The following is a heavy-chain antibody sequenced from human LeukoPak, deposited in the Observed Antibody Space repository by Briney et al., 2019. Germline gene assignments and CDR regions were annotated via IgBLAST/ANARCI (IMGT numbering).Heavy chain of an antibody. J-gene: IGHJ6*02. CDR3: ARGHYGMDV. Sequence: VGSLRLSRAASGFSSCDFYMTWIRHAPGKGLEWLSHISPSSTYTNFADSVKGRFTISRDNANNSLYLQMNSLRAEDTAVYYCARGHYGMDVWGQGTTVTVSS. CDR1: GFSSCDFY. V-gene: IGHV3-11*06. CDR2: ISPSSTYT.